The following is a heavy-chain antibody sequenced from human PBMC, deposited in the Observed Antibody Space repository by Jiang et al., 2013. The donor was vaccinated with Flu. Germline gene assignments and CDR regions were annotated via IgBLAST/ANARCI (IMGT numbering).Heavy chain of an antibody. D-gene: IGHD2-15*01. CDR1: GDSVSNNRAA. Sequence: SQTLSLTCDISGDSVSNNRAAWNWIRQSPSRGLEWLGRTYYRSKWYNDYAVSVRSRITINPDTSQNHFSLQLNSVTPEDTAVYYCARGGIVVVVTATQAEAFDIWGQGTMVTVSS. J-gene: IGHJ3*02. V-gene: IGHV6-1*01. CDR3: ARGGIVVVVTATQAEAFDI. CDR2: TYYRSKWYN.